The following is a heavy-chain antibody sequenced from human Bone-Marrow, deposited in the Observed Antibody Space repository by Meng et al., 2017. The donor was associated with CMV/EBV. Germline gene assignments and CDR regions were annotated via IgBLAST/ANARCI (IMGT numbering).Heavy chain of an antibody. J-gene: IGHJ3*02. CDR3: TRVQYCSSTSCYTDAFDI. V-gene: IGHV3-49*04. CDR2: IRSKAYGGTT. D-gene: IGHD2-2*02. Sequence: GSLKISCTASGFTFGDYAMSWVRQAPGKGLEWVGFIRSKAYGGTTEYAASVKGRFTISRDDSKSIAYLQMNSLKTEDTAVYYCTRVQYCSSTSCYTDAFDIWGQGTMVTVSS. CDR1: GFTFGDYA.